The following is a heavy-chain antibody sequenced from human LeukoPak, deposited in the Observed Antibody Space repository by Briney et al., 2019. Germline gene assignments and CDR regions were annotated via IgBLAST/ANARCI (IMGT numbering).Heavy chain of an antibody. V-gene: IGHV4-59*08. Sequence: SETLSLTCTVSGGSISSYYWSWIRQSPGKGLEWIGYVYYSGSTNYNPSLKGRVTISVDTSKSQFSLKLTSVTAADTAVYYCARQGDYRYPFDSWGQGTLVTVSS. CDR3: ARQGDYRYPFDS. D-gene: IGHD3-16*02. CDR2: VYYSGST. CDR1: GGSISSYY. J-gene: IGHJ4*02.